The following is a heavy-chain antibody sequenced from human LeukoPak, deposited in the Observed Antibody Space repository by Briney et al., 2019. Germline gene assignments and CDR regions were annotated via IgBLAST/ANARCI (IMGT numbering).Heavy chain of an antibody. Sequence: GGSLRLSCAVSGFTVSSNYMSWVRQAPGKGLEWISVIYSGGTTYYADSVKGRFTISRDNSKNALYLQMNSLRAEDTAVYYCARGGGQQLVPNYYYYYAMDVWGQGTTVTVS. CDR1: GFTVSSNY. CDR3: ARGGGQQLVPNYYYYYAMDV. V-gene: IGHV3-66*01. J-gene: IGHJ6*02. CDR2: IYSGGTT. D-gene: IGHD6-13*01.